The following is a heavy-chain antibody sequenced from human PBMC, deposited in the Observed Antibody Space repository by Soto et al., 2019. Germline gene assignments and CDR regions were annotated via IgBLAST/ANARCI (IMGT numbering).Heavy chain of an antibody. CDR3: ARARYYYDTSAYYPFDY. Sequence: QVQLVQSGAEVKKPGASVKVSCKTSGYTFTSYGISWVRQAPGQGLEWMGWISTYNGNTNYAQKFQDRVTMTTDTSTSTAHMELRSLRSDDTAVYCCARARYYYDTSAYYPFDYWGQGTLITVSA. CDR2: ISTYNGNT. J-gene: IGHJ4*02. D-gene: IGHD3-22*01. CDR1: GYTFTSYG. V-gene: IGHV1-18*04.